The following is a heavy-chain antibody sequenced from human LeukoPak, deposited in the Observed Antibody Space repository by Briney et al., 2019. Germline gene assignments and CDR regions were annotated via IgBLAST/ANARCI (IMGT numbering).Heavy chain of an antibody. CDR2: ISSSGSTI. CDR3: ARGTTDNWNYYYYYGMDV. CDR1: GFTFSSYS. D-gene: IGHD1-20*01. V-gene: IGHV3-48*04. J-gene: IGHJ6*02. Sequence: GGSLRLSCAASGFTFSSYSMNWVRQAPGKGLEWVSYISSSGSTIYYADSVKGRFTISRDNAKNSLYLQMNSLRAEDTAVYYCARGTTDNWNYYYYYGMDVWGQGTTVTVSS.